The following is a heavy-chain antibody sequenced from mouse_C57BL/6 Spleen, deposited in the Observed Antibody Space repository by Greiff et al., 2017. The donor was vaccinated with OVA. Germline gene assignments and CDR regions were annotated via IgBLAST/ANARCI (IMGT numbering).Heavy chain of an antibody. V-gene: IGHV1-5*01. CDR2: IYPGNSDT. CDR3: TRAYYGSSYSAY. CDR1: GYTFTSYW. D-gene: IGHD1-1*01. Sequence: EVKVVESGTVLARPGASVKMSCKTSGYTFTSYWMHWVKQRPGQGLEWIGAIYPGNSDTSYNQKFKGKAKLTAVTSASTAYMELSSLTNEDSAVYYCTRAYYGSSYSAYWGQGTLVTVSA. J-gene: IGHJ3*01.